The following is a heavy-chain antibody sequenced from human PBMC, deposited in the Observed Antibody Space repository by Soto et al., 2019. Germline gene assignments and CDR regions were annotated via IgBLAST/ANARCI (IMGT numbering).Heavy chain of an antibody. CDR1: GYTFTSYA. CDR2: IIPIFGTA. D-gene: IGHD5-18*01. J-gene: IGHJ6*02. Sequence: SVKVSCKASGYTFTSYAMHWVRQAPGQGLEWMGGIIPIFGTANYAQKFQGRVTITADESTSTAYMELSSLRSEDTAVYYCASPKGRGYSYGSLDYYYYYGMDVWGQGTTVTVSS. V-gene: IGHV1-69*13. CDR3: ASPKGRGYSYGSLDYYYYYGMDV.